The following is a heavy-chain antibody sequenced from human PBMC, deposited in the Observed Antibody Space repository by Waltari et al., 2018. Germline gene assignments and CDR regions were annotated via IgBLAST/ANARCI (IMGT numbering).Heavy chain of an antibody. CDR3: AQWNAPNRCFDS. V-gene: IGHV4-59*12. D-gene: IGHD1-1*01. Sequence: QVQLQESGPGLVEPSETVSLSCDVSGASITSYFWNWVRQPPGKGLEWIGYGQNSGGTKYNPSLKSRATISVDRSSNQVSLKLTSATTADTAVYYCAQWNAPNRCFDSWGQGTLVTVSS. CDR2: GQNSGGT. CDR1: GASITSYF. J-gene: IGHJ4*02.